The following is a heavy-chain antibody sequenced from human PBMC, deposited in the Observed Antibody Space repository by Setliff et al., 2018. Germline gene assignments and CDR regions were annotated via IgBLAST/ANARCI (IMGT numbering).Heavy chain of an antibody. D-gene: IGHD6-13*01. V-gene: IGHV3-30*04. J-gene: IGHJ3*02. CDR1: GFSFSRYA. CDR3: ARGKQQLVLSDAFDI. Sequence: GGSLRLSCAASGFSFSRYAMHWVRQAPGKGLEWVGVIPYDGSNEYYGDSVKGRFTISRDNSRNTLYVQINSLRAEDTAVYYCARGKQQLVLSDAFDIWGQGTVVTVSS. CDR2: IPYDGSNE.